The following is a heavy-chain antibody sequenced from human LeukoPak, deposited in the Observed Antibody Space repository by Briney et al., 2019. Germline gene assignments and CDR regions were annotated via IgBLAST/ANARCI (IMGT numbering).Heavy chain of an antibody. D-gene: IGHD4-17*01. CDR3: ARITVTTETNWFDP. CDR2: IYYSGST. Sequence: SETLSLTCTVSGGSISSYYWSWIRQPPGKGLEWIGYIYYSGSTNYNPSLKSRVTISVDTSKNQFSLKLSSVTAADTAVYYCARITVTTETNWFDPWGQGTLVTVSS. J-gene: IGHJ5*02. V-gene: IGHV4-59*12. CDR1: GGSISSYY.